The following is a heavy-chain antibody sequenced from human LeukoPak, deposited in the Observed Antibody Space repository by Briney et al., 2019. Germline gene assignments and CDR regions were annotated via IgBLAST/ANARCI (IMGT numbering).Heavy chain of an antibody. Sequence: PGGSLRLSCAASGFTVSSKYMSWVRHAPGKGLEWVSVLYSGGTTYYADSVKGRFTISRDNSKNALYLQMNSLRAEDTAVYYCASGLRWFDYWGQGTLVTVSS. CDR3: ASGLRWFDY. D-gene: IGHD4-23*01. CDR2: LYSGGTT. V-gene: IGHV3-53*01. J-gene: IGHJ4*02. CDR1: GFTVSSKY.